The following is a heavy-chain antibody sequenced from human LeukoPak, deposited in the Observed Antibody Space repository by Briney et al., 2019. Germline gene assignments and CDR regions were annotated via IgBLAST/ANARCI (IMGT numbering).Heavy chain of an antibody. CDR3: ARELISGRLLITMVRANDAFDI. CDR2: ISSSSSYI. D-gene: IGHD3-10*01. J-gene: IGHJ3*02. V-gene: IGHV3-21*01. CDR1: GFTFSTYS. Sequence: GGSLRLSCAASGFTFSTYSMNWVRQAPGKGLEWVSSISSSSSYIYYADSVKGRFTISRDNAKNSLYLQMNSLRAEDTAVDYCARELISGRLLITMVRANDAFDIWGQGTMVTVSS.